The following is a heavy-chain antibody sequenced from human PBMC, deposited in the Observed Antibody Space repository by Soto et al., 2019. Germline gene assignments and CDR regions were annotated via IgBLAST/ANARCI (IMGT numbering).Heavy chain of an antibody. Sequence: SETLSLTCTVSGASIITDNYFWVWIRQSPRRGLELIGSISYSGRTYDNPSLQSRVTISIDASKNQFSLKLTSVTTADTAVYYCARRRASDYGMDVWGQGTTVTVSS. V-gene: IGHV4-39*01. D-gene: IGHD3-3*01. J-gene: IGHJ6*02. CDR2: ISYSGRT. CDR1: GASIITDNYF. CDR3: ARRRASDYGMDV.